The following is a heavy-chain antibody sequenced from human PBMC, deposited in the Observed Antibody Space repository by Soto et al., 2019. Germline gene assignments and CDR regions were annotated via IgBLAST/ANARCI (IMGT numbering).Heavy chain of an antibody. CDR2: INPNSGGT. Sequence: QVQLVQSGAEVKKPGASVKVSCKASGYTFTAYYMHWLRQAPGQGLEWMGWINPNSGGTNYAQRCQGRVTVTNDTSISTTYMELSSLGSDDTAVYYCARGDFDRSGNDNAGWFAPWGQGTLVTVSS. CDR1: GYTFTAYY. CDR3: ARGDFDRSGNDNAGWFAP. D-gene: IGHD3-22*01. J-gene: IGHJ5*02. V-gene: IGHV1-2*02.